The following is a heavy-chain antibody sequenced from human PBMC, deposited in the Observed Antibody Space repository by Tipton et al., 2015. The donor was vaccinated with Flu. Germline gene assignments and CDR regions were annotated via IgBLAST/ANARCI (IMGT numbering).Heavy chain of an antibody. J-gene: IGHJ4*02. V-gene: IGHV4-59*01. D-gene: IGHD5-12*01. CDR3: ARDRGYSGYDPLFGLYY. Sequence: TLSLTCTVSGGSISSYYWNWIRQPPGKGLEWIGYIYYSGSTNYNPSLKSRVIIPVDTSKNQFSLNLSSVTAADTAVYYCARDRGYSGYDPLFGLYYWGQGALVTVSS. CDR2: IYYSGST. CDR1: GGSISSYY.